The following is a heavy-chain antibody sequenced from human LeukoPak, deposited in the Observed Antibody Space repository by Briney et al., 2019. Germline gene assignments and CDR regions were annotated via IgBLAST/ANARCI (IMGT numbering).Heavy chain of an antibody. CDR1: RGTFSSYA. V-gene: IGHV1-69*05. CDR2: IIPIFGTA. CDR3: LFMDIVATYQDY. Sequence: ASVKVSRNVSRGTFSSYALSWVRHAPRQGRECVGSIIPIFGTANYAQKFQRRVTFTTEESASTAYIALSTQRSEDTAVYYWLFMDIVATYQDYWGQETLVTVSS. J-gene: IGHJ4*02. D-gene: IGHD5-12*01.